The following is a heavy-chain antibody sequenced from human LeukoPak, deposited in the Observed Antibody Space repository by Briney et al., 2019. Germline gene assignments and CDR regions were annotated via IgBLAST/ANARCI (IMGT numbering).Heavy chain of an antibody. CDR2: INPNSGVT. CDR1: GYTFTGYY. V-gene: IGHV1-2*02. D-gene: IGHD2-2*03. J-gene: IGHJ2*01. Sequence: GASVKVSCKASGYTFTGYYIHWVRQAPGQGLEWMGWINPNSGVTNFALRFQGRVAMTRDTSISTAYMDFNSLRSDDTAVYYCARQVMDSGYFDLWGRGTLVTVSS. CDR3: ARQVMDSGYFDL.